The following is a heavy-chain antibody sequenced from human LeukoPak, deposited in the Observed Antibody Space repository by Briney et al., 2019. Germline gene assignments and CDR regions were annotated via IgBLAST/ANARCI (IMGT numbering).Heavy chain of an antibody. Sequence: GGTLRLSCAASGFTFSSYGMSWVRQAPGKGLEWVSAISGSGGSTYYADSVKGRFTISRDNSKNTLYLHMNSLRAGDTAVYYCAKRRGLELLYYYYMDVWGKGTTVTVSS. CDR2: ISGSGGST. CDR1: GFTFSSYG. CDR3: AKRRGLELLYYYYMDV. J-gene: IGHJ6*03. V-gene: IGHV3-23*01. D-gene: IGHD1-7*01.